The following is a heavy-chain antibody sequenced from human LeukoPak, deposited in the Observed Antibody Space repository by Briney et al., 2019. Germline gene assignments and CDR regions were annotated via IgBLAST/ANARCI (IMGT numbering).Heavy chain of an antibody. D-gene: IGHD3-22*01. V-gene: IGHV4-59*11. CDR3: ARGTVLNYYDSSGYHKSPGSVDY. J-gene: IGHJ4*02. CDR2: IYYSGST. CDR1: GDSITRHY. Sequence: SETLSLTCAVSGDSITRHYWSWIRQPPGKGLEWIGYIYYSGSTNYNPSLKNRVTISVDTSKNQFSLKLSSVTAADTAVYYCARGTVLNYYDSSGYHKSPGSVDYWGQGTLVTVSS.